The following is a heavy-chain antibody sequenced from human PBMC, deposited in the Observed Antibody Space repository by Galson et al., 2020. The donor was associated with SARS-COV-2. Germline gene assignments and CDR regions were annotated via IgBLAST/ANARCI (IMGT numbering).Heavy chain of an antibody. CDR2: IYYSGST. CDR1: GGPISSYY. V-gene: IGHV4-59*01. J-gene: IGHJ6*02. D-gene: IGHD3-10*01. CDR3: ASGIVWFWPAYGMDV. Sequence: ASETLSLTCTVPGGPISSYYWSWIRQPPGKGLEWIGYIYYSGSTNYTPSFTSRVPISVDTSKNQFSLKLSSVTAADTAVYYCASGIVWFWPAYGMDVWGQGTTVTVSS.